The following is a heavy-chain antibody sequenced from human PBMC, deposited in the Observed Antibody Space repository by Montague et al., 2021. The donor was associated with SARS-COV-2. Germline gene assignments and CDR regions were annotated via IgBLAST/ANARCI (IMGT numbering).Heavy chain of an antibody. CDR3: ARDVYYYDSSGYYYGRYCYFGMDV. Sequence: SLSLSFSASGFTFSSYGMHWVRQAPGKGLEWVAVIWYDGSNKYYADSVKGRFTISRDNSKNTLYLQMNSLRAEDTAVYYCARDVYYYDSSGYYYGRYCYFGMDVWGQGTTVTVSS. CDR1: GFTFSSYG. J-gene: IGHJ6*02. V-gene: IGHV3-33*01. D-gene: IGHD3-22*01. CDR2: IWYDGSNK.